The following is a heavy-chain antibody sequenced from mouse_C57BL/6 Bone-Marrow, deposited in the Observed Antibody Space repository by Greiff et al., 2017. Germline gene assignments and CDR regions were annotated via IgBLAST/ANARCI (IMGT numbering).Heavy chain of an antibody. CDR1: GFNIKDDY. J-gene: IGHJ4*01. CDR3: TTCYYDSPRFCAMDY. Sequence: EVMLVESGAELVRPGASVKLSCTASGFNIKDDYMHWVKQRPEQGLEWIGWIDPENGDTEYASKFQGKATITADTSSNTAYLPLSSRPSDDTSVYYCTTCYYDSPRFCAMDYWGQGTSVTVSS. D-gene: IGHD2-4*01. CDR2: IDPENGDT. V-gene: IGHV14-4*01.